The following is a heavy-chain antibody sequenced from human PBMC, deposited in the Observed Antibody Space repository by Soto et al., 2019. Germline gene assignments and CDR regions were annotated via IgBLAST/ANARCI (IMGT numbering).Heavy chain of an antibody. CDR2: IYSGGST. D-gene: IGHD2-2*01. CDR1: GFTVSSNY. Sequence: EVQLVESGGGLIQPGGSLRLSCAASGFTVSSNYMSWVRQAPGKGLEGVSVIYSGGSTYYADSVKGRFTISRDNSKNTLYLQMNSLRAEDTAVYYCARRRYCSSTSCYSPDAFDIWGQGTMVTVSS. V-gene: IGHV3-53*01. J-gene: IGHJ3*02. CDR3: ARRRYCSSTSCYSPDAFDI.